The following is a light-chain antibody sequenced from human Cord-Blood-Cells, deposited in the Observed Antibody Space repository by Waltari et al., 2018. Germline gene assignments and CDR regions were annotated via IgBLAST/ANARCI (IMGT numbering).Light chain of an antibody. Sequence: QAVLTQPSSLSASPGASASLTCTLRSGINVGTYRIYWYQQKQGSPPQYLLRYKSDSDKQQGSGVPSRFSGSKDASANAGILLISGLQSEDEADYYCMIWHSSAYVFGTGTKVTVL. V-gene: IGLV5-45*02. J-gene: IGLJ1*01. CDR2: YKSDSDK. CDR1: SGINVGTYR. CDR3: MIWHSSAYV.